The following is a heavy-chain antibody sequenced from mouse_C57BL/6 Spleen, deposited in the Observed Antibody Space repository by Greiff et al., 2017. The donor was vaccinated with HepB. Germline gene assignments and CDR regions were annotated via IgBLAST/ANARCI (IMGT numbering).Heavy chain of an antibody. V-gene: IGHV1-82*01. CDR1: GYAFSSSW. Sequence: VQLQQSGPELVKPGASVKISCKASGYAFSSSWMNWVKQRPGKGLEWIGRIYPGDGDTNYNGKFKGKATLTADKSSSTAYMQLSSLTSEDSAVYFCARFEANWVFWGQGTTLTVSS. D-gene: IGHD4-1*01. CDR3: ARFEANWVF. CDR2: IYPGDGDT. J-gene: IGHJ2*01.